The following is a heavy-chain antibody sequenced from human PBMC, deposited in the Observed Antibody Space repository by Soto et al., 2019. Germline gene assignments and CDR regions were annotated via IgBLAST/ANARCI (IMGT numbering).Heavy chain of an antibody. CDR3: ARGTGLSYTYGIDD. CDR2: INYSGST. V-gene: IGHV4-31*03. D-gene: IGHD5-18*01. J-gene: IGHJ4*03. CDR1: GASVDSAGYF. Sequence: SETLSLTCTVSGASVDSAGYFWTWSRQRPGKGLGWIGHINYSGSTDHTPSLRSRLMVSIDTSKNQFSLKLNSVTAADTAIYYCARGTGLSYTYGIDDWGQGTLVTVSS.